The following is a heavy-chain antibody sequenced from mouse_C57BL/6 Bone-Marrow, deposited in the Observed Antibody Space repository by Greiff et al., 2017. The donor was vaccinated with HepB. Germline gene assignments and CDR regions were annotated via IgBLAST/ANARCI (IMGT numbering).Heavy chain of an antibody. CDR1: GFNITDDY. J-gene: IGHJ2*01. Sequence: EVQLVESGAELVRPGASVKLSCTASGFNITDDYMHWVKQRPEQGLEWIGWIDPENGDTEYTTKFQGKATITSDTSSNTAYLQLSSLTSEDTAVYYCTTWGYYSNVHDFDYWGQGTTLTVSS. V-gene: IGHV14-4*01. D-gene: IGHD2-12*01. CDR3: TTWGYYSNVHDFDY. CDR2: IDPENGDT.